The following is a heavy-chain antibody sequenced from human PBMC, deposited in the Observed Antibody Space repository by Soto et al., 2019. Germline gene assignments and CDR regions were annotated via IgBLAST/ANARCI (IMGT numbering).Heavy chain of an antibody. CDR1: GGSFSGYY. V-gene: IGHV4-34*01. Sequence: QVPLQQWGAGLLKPSETLSLTCAVYGGSFSGYYWSWIRQPPVKGLEWIGEINHSGSTNYNPSLTSRVTISVDTSKNQFSLKLSSVTAADTAVYYCAGYGSYYYYYYGLDVWGQGTTVTVSS. J-gene: IGHJ6*02. CDR2: INHSGST. CDR3: AGYGSYYYYYYGLDV. D-gene: IGHD6-13*01.